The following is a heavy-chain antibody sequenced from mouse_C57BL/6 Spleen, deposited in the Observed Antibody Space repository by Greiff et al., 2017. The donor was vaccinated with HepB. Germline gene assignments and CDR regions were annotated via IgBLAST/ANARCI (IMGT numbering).Heavy chain of an antibody. D-gene: IGHD1-1*01. Sequence: EVMLVESGGGLVKPGGSLKLSCAASGFTFSSYTMSWVRQTPEKRLEWVATISGGGGNTYYPDSVKGRFTISRDNAKNTLYLQMSSLRSEDTALYYCARHYYGSNWYFDVWGTGTTGTVSS. J-gene: IGHJ1*03. V-gene: IGHV5-9*01. CDR1: GFTFSSYT. CDR2: ISGGGGNT. CDR3: ARHYYGSNWYFDV.